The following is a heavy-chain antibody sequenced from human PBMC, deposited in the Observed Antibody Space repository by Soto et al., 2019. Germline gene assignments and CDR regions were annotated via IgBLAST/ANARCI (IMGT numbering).Heavy chain of an antibody. J-gene: IGHJ4*02. CDR1: GYSFTSYW. CDR3: ARLSGSRQQLVPFDY. Sequence: GESLKISCKGSGYSFTSYWIGWVRQMPGKGLEWMGIIYPGDSDTRYSPSFQGQVTISADKSISTAYLQWSSLKASDTAMYYCARLSGSRQQLVPFDYWGQGTLVTVSS. CDR2: IYPGDSDT. D-gene: IGHD6-13*01. V-gene: IGHV5-51*01.